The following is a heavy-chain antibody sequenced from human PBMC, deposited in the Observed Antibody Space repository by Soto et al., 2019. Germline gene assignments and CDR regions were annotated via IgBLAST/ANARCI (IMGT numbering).Heavy chain of an antibody. D-gene: IGHD2-2*01. CDR1: GFTLKNYS. V-gene: IGHV3-21*06. CDR3: ARARSTTWSGTTRGWFDP. J-gene: IGHJ5*02. CDR2: ISSNSNYK. Sequence: DVQLVESGGGLVKPGGSLRLSCAASGFTLKNYSMTWVRQAPGKGLEWVSSISSNSNYKYYADSLKVRFTISRDNAKNALYLQMSSLRAEDTAVYYCARARSTTWSGTTRGWFDPWGRGILVTVAS.